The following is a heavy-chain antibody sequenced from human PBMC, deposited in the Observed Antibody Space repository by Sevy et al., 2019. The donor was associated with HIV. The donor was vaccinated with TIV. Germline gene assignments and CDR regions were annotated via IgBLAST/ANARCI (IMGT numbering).Heavy chain of an antibody. CDR3: AREGTAGPFDY. J-gene: IGHJ4*02. Sequence: GGSLRLSCAASGFTVSSNYVSWVRQAPGKGLEWVSVIYSGGSTYYADSVKGRFTISRDNSKNTLYLQMNSLRAEDTAVYYCAREGTAGPFDYWGQGTLVTVSS. CDR2: IYSGGST. V-gene: IGHV3-53*01. CDR1: GFTVSSNY. D-gene: IGHD6-13*01.